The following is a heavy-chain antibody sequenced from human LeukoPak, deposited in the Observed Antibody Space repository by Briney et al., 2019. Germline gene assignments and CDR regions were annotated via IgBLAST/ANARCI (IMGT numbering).Heavy chain of an antibody. J-gene: IGHJ4*02. D-gene: IGHD6-19*01. CDR1: GYTFTSYY. CDR3: ARGGHGTSVAVAGTGDY. V-gene: IGHV1-46*01. Sequence: ASVKVSCKASGYTFTSYYMHWVRQAPGQGLEWMGIIDPSGGSTIYAQKFQGRLTMTRDMSTSTVYVQLSSLRSEDTAVYYCARGGHGTSVAVAGTGDYWGQGTLVTVSS. CDR2: IDPSGGST.